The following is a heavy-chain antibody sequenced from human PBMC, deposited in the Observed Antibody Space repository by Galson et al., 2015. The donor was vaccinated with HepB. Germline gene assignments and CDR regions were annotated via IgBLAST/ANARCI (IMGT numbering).Heavy chain of an antibody. Sequence: SLRLSCAASDFTFSSYWMTWVRQAPGKGLEWVANIKQDGTEKYFVDSVKGRFTISRDNAKNSLYLQMISLRVDDTAMYYCARSHSYDAHDWWGQGTLVTVSS. CDR3: ARSHSYDAHDW. V-gene: IGHV3-7*03. J-gene: IGHJ4*02. D-gene: IGHD2-21*01. CDR2: IKQDGTEK. CDR1: DFTFSSYW.